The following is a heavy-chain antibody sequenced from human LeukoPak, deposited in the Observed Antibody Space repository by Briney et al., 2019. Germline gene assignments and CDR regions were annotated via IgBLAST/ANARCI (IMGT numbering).Heavy chain of an antibody. CDR2: ISSSSSYI. J-gene: IGHJ4*02. Sequence: PGGSLRLSCAASGFTFSSYSMNWVRQAPGKGLEWVSPISSSSSYIYYADSVKGRFTISRDNAKNSLYLQMNSLRAEDTAVYYCARDLNWNYPPPNDDYWGQGTLVTVSS. CDR1: GFTFSSYS. D-gene: IGHD1-7*01. CDR3: ARDLNWNYPPPNDDY. V-gene: IGHV3-21*01.